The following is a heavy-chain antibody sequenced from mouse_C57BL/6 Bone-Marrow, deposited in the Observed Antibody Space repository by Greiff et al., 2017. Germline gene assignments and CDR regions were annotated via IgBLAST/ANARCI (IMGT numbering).Heavy chain of an antibody. V-gene: IGHV1-55*01. CDR2: IYPGSGST. CDR3: ARDLYYYGSSGYAMDY. J-gene: IGHJ4*01. CDR1: GYTFTSYW. Sequence: QVQLQQPGAELVKPGASVKMSCKASGYTFTSYWITWVKQRPGQGLEWIGVIYPGSGSTNYNEKFKSKATLTVDTSSSTAYMQLSSLASEDSAVYYCARDLYYYGSSGYAMDYWGQGTSVTVSS. D-gene: IGHD1-1*01.